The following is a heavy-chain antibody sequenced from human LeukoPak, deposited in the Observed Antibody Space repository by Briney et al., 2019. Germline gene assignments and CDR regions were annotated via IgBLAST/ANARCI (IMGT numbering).Heavy chain of an antibody. CDR2: VNHSGST. CDR1: GGSFSGYY. D-gene: IGHD6-13*01. V-gene: IGHV4-34*01. Sequence: SETLSLTCAVYGGSFSGYYWSWIRQPPGKGLEWTGEVNHSGSTNYNPSLKSRVTISVDTSKNQFSLKLSSVTAADTAVYYCARAVQAAAGRFDPWGQGTLVIVSS. J-gene: IGHJ5*02. CDR3: ARAVQAAAGRFDP.